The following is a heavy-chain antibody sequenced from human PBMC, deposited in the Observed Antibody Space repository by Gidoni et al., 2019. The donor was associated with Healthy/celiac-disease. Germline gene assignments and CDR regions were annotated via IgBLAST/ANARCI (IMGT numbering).Heavy chain of an antibody. CDR2: ISYDGSNK. V-gene: IGHV3-30-3*01. CDR1: GFTFSSYA. J-gene: IGHJ6*02. Sequence: QVQLVESGGGVVQPGRSLRLSCAASGFTFSSYAMHWVRQAPGKGLEWVAVISYDGSNKYYADSVKGRFTISRDNSKNTLYLQMNSLRAEDTAVYYCARDGRRGRNGAYYYYGMDVWGQGTTVTVSS. CDR3: ARDGRRGRNGAYYYYGMDV. D-gene: IGHD3-10*01.